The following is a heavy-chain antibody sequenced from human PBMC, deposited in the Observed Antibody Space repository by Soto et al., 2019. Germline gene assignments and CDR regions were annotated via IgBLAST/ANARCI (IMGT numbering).Heavy chain of an antibody. CDR2: ISSSGSTV. D-gene: IGHD5-12*01. J-gene: IGHJ4*02. CDR1: RFTFSTYE. V-gene: IGHV3-48*03. Sequence: GGSLRLSCAASRFTFSTYEMHWVRQAPGKGLEWVSCISSSGSTVYYADSVKGRFTISRDNSRNSLYLQMNSLRDEDTALYYCVRYCSSTLCNGVATRTFDYWGQGTLVTVSS. CDR3: VRYCSSTLCNGVATRTFDY.